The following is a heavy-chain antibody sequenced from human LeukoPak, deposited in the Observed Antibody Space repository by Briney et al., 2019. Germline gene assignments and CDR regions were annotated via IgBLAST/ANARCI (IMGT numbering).Heavy chain of an antibody. CDR2: INPSGGST. V-gene: IGHV1-46*01. Sequence: ASVKVSCKASGYTFTSYYMHWVRQAPGQGLEWMRIINPSGGSTSYAQKFQGRVTMTRDTSTSTVYMVLSSLRSEDTAVYYCARDYYDSSGYSWLEDYWGQGTLVTVSS. J-gene: IGHJ4*02. D-gene: IGHD3-22*01. CDR3: ARDYYDSSGYSWLEDY. CDR1: GYTFTSYY.